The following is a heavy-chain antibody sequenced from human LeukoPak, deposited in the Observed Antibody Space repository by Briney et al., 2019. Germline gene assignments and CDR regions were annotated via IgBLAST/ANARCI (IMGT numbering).Heavy chain of an antibody. Sequence: ASVKVSCKASGYTFTSYGISWVRQAPGQGLEWMGWISAYSGDTKYAQNLQGRVTMTTDTSTTTAYMELRSLRSDDTAVYYCGRDTSAYSSGWCILHYWGQGTLVTVSS. CDR2: ISAYSGDT. V-gene: IGHV1-18*01. CDR1: GYTFTSYG. D-gene: IGHD6-19*01. CDR3: GRDTSAYSSGWCILHY. J-gene: IGHJ4*02.